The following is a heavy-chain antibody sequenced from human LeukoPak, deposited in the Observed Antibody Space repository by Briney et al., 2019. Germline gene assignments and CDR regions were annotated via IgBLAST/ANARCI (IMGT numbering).Heavy chain of an antibody. D-gene: IGHD6-13*01. J-gene: IGHJ5*02. V-gene: IGHV4-59*08. CDR3: ARHEGVAAAGTQTWFDP. CDR1: GGSISSYY. Sequence: SETPSLTCTVSGGSISSYYWSWIRQPPGKGLEWIGYIYYSGSTNYNPSLKSRVTISVDTSKNQFSLKLSSVTAADTAVYYCARHEGVAAAGTQTWFDPWGQGTLVTVSS. CDR2: IYYSGST.